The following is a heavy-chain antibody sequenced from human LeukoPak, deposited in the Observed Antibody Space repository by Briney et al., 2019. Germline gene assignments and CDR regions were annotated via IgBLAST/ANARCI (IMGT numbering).Heavy chain of an antibody. D-gene: IGHD5-18*01. V-gene: IGHV3-48*04. CDR1: GFTFSSYS. CDR3: ARGNTAMVTL. J-gene: IGHJ4*02. CDR2: ISSSSRTI. Sequence: PGGSLRLSCAASGFTFSSYSMNWVRQAPGKGLEWVSYISSSSRTIYYADSVKGRFTISRDNAKNSLYLQMNSLRAEDTAVYYCARGNTAMVTLWGQGTLVTVSS.